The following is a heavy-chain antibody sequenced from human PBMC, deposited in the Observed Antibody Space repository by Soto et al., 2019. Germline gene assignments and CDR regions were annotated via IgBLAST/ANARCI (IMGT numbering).Heavy chain of an antibody. V-gene: IGHV3-23*01. D-gene: IGHD6-19*01. Sequence: EVNLLESGGDLIQPGGSLRLSCAASGFTFSSFGMSWVRQAPGRGLEWVSSISDRGESTYYADSVKGRFTISRDNSRNTLYLQMSSLRAEDMALYYCARSLIIVAGSWDFWGQGTLVAVSP. CDR1: GFTFSSFG. J-gene: IGHJ4*02. CDR2: ISDRGEST. CDR3: ARSLIIVAGSWDF.